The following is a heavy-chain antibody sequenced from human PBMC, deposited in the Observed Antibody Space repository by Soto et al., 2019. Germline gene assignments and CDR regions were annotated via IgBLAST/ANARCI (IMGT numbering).Heavy chain of an antibody. CDR1: GCTFSGSA. CDR3: ASHPEPDAPMALRYYFAVDI. CDR2: LRSKANGYAT. Sequence: EVQLVESRGGWCQPGESLKLSCAASGCTFSGSAMHWVRQASGKGLELVGRLRSKANGYATAYAASVKGRFTSSIDDSKRPAFLQMNTLKTEVTAVYYCASHPEPDAPMALRYYFAVDIWGQGTTVTVSS. V-gene: IGHV3-73*02. D-gene: IGHD5-18*01. J-gene: IGHJ6*02.